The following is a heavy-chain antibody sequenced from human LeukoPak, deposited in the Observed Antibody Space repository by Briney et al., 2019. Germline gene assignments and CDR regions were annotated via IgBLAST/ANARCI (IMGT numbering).Heavy chain of an antibody. D-gene: IGHD3-10*01. J-gene: IGHJ4*02. CDR1: GFTFSSYS. CDR2: ISSSSSYI. Sequence: GGSLRLSCAASGFTFSSYSMNWVRQAPGKGLEWGSSISSSSSYIYYADTVKGRFTISRDNAKNSLYLQMNRLRAEDTAVYYCASSYYYGSRSYYPFDYWGQRTLVTVSS. CDR3: ASSYYYGSRSYYPFDY. V-gene: IGHV3-21*01.